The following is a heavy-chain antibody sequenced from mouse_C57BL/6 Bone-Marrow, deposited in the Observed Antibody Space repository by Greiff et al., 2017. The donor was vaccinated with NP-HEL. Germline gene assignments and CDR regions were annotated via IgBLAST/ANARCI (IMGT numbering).Heavy chain of an antibody. V-gene: IGHV1-66*01. CDR3: ARSYGNYPYFDY. D-gene: IGHD2-1*01. CDR2: IYPGSGNT. Sequence: VQLQESGPELVKPGASVKRSCKASGYSFTSYYIHWVKQRPGQGLEWIGWIYPGSGNTKYNEKFKGKATLTADTSSSTAYMQLSSLTSEDSAVYYCARSYGNYPYFDYWGQGTTLTVSS. CDR1: GYSFTSYY. J-gene: IGHJ2*01.